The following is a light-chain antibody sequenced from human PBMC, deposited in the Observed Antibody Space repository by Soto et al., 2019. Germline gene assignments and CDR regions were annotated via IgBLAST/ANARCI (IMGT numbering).Light chain of an antibody. CDR1: QSITSW. V-gene: IGKV1-5*01. CDR2: DAS. Sequence: DIQMTQSPSTLSASVGDRVTITCRTSQSITSWLAWYQQKPGRAPRLLIYDASSLQSGVPSRFTGSGSGTEFTLNISSLQPDDFATYYCQQYNGYSFGPGTKVDIK. CDR3: QQYNGYS. J-gene: IGKJ3*01.